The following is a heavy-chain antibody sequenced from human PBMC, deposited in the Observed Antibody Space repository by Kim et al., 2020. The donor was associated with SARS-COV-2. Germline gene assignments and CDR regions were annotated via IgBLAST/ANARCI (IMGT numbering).Heavy chain of an antibody. Sequence: GGSLRLSCAASGFTFSSYAMSWVRQAPGKGLEWVSAISGSGGSTYYADSVKGRFTISRDNSKNTLYLQMNSLRAEDTAVYYCAKDSTPGYSGYDSDYWGQGTLVTVSS. CDR1: GFTFSSYA. D-gene: IGHD5-12*01. CDR3: AKDSTPGYSGYDSDY. J-gene: IGHJ4*02. CDR2: ISGSGGST. V-gene: IGHV3-23*01.